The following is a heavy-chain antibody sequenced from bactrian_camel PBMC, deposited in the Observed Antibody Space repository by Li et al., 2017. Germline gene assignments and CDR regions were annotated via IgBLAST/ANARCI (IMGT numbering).Heavy chain of an antibody. CDR3: AARGPYCYTKLSVRDFTY. J-gene: IGHJ6*01. CDR1: RFRHNNYC. CDR2: IDENGRI. V-gene: IGHV3S53*01. Sequence: HVQLVESGGGSVQAGGSLRLSCTASRFRHNNYCMGWFRQVGKQREGVAAIDENGRITYSDFAEGRFTISHDNAKNTVYLQMNSLKPEDTAMYYCAARGPYCYTKLSVRDFTYWGQGTQVTVS. D-gene: IGHD2*01.